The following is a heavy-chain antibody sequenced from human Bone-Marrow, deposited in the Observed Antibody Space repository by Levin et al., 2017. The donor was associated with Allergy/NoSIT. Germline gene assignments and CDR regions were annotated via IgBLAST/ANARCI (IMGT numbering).Heavy chain of an antibody. CDR3: ARDGEVGYCTNGVCSIKVLPFDY. Sequence: GESLKISCAASGFTFSSYWMSWVRQAPGKGLEWVANIKQDGSEKYYVDSVKGRFTISRDNAKNSLYLQMNSLRAEDTAVYYCARDGEVGYCTNGVCSIKVLPFDYWGQGTLVTVSS. J-gene: IGHJ4*02. V-gene: IGHV3-7*01. D-gene: IGHD2-8*01. CDR2: IKQDGSEK. CDR1: GFTFSSYW.